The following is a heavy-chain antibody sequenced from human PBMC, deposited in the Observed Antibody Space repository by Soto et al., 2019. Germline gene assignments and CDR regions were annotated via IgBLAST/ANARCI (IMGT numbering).Heavy chain of an antibody. Sequence: PGGSLSLSCTASGFNFSSYGMNWVRQAPGKGLEWISFIRSRGSNIYYAESVKGRFTIPRDNADSSLYLQMNSLRDADTAVYYCVRDRMGGAFDIWGQGTMVTVSS. CDR1: GFNFSSYG. CDR3: VRDRMGGAFDI. J-gene: IGHJ3*02. CDR2: IRSRGSNI. V-gene: IGHV3-48*02. D-gene: IGHD1-26*01.